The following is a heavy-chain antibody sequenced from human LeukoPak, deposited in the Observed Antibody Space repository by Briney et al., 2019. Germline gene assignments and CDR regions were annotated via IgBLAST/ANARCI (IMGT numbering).Heavy chain of an antibody. CDR3: AKRHSSNWPYYFDY. CDR2: IHTSGTT. V-gene: IGHV4-4*09. J-gene: IGHJ4*02. D-gene: IGHD6-13*01. CDR1: GGSISNYY. Sequence: SETLSLTCTVSGGSISNYYWSWIRQPQGKGVEWIGYIHTSGTTNSNPSLKSRVTMSVDTSKNQFSLSLSSVTAADTAVYYCAKRHSSNWPYYFDYWGQGTLVTVSS.